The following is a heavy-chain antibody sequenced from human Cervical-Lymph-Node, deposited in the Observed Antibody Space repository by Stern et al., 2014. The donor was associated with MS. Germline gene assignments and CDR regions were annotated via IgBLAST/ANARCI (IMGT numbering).Heavy chain of an antibody. D-gene: IGHD4-17*01. CDR2: IYTSGST. Sequence: VQLVESGPGLVKPSQTLSLTCTVSGGSISSGSYYWSWIRQPAGKGLEWIGRIYTSGSTNYNPSPKSRVTISVDRSTNHFSRKLSSVTAADTAVYYCARGFYGLHFDYWGQGTLVTVSS. J-gene: IGHJ4*02. CDR3: ARGFYGLHFDY. CDR1: GGSISSGSYY. V-gene: IGHV4-61*02.